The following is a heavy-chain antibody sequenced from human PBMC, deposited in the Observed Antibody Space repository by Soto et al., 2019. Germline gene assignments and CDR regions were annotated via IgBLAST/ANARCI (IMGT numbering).Heavy chain of an antibody. D-gene: IGHD3-3*01. CDR2: ISYDGTNK. J-gene: IGHJ4*02. CDR1: GFSFSSYA. CDR3: ARPRGYDFWSGLEPRNHFDY. V-gene: IGHV3-30-3*01. Sequence: QVQLVESGGGVVQPGRSLRLSCAASGFSFSSYAIHWVRQAPGKGLEWVALISYDGTNKYYADSVKGRFTISRDNSKNTLYLQMNSLRAEDTAVYYCARPRGYDFWSGLEPRNHFDYWGQGTLVTVSS.